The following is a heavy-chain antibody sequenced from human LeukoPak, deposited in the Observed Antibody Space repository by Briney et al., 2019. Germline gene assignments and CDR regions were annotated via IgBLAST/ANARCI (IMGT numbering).Heavy chain of an antibody. CDR3: ARDIGSGWYDWGY. V-gene: IGHV4-31*03. CDR1: GGSISSGGYS. D-gene: IGHD6-19*01. J-gene: IGHJ4*02. CDR2: IYYSGST. Sequence: SETLSLTCTVSGGSISSGGYSWNWIRQHPGKGLEWIGYIYYSGSTYYNPSLKSRVTISVDTSKNQFSLKLSSVTAADTAVYYCARDIGSGWYDWGYWGQGTLVTVSS.